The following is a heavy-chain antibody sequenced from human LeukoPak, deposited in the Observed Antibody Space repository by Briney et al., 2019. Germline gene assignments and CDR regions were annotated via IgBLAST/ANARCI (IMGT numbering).Heavy chain of an antibody. CDR3: ARDPTIAVAGDDAFDI. D-gene: IGHD6-19*01. CDR1: GGTFSSYA. Sequence: ASVKVSCKASGGTFSSYAISWVRQAPGQGREWMGGIIPIFGTANYAQKFQGRVTITADESTSTAYMELSSLRSEDTAVYYCARDPTIAVAGDDAFDIWGQGTMVTVSS. J-gene: IGHJ3*02. CDR2: IIPIFGTA. V-gene: IGHV1-69*13.